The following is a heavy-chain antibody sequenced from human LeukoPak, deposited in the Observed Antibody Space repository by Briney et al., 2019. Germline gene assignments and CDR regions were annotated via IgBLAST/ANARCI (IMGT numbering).Heavy chain of an antibody. CDR3: ATVSTTVTTVYFDY. J-gene: IGHJ4*02. V-gene: IGHV1-24*01. D-gene: IGHD4-17*01. CDR2: FDPEDGET. Sequence: ASVKDSCKVSGYTLTELSMHWVRQAPGKGLEWMGGFDPEDGETIYAQKFQGRVTMTEDTSTDTAYMELSSLRSEDTAVYYCATVSTTVTTVYFDYWGQGTLVTVSS. CDR1: GYTLTELS.